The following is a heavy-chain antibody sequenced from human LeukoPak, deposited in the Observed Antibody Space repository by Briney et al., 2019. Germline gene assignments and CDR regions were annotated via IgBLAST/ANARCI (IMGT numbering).Heavy chain of an antibody. J-gene: IGHJ4*02. CDR3: ARGGSSSSPFDY. Sequence: SVKVSCKASGGTFSSYAISWVRQAPGQGLGWMGGIIPIFGTANYAQKFQGRVTITADESTSTAYMELSSLRSEDTAVYYCARGGSSSSPFDYWGQGTLVTVSS. D-gene: IGHD6-6*01. CDR1: GGTFSSYA. CDR2: IIPIFGTA. V-gene: IGHV1-69*13.